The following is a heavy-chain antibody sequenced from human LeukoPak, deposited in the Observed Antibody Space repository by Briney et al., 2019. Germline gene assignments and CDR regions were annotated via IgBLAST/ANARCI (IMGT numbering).Heavy chain of an antibody. D-gene: IGHD6-6*01. CDR1: GGSISSSSYY. V-gene: IGHV4-39*01. J-gene: IGHJ4*02. CDR3: ARQPGIAARQYYFDY. CDR2: IYYSGST. Sequence: SETLSLTCTVSGGSISSSSYYWGWIRQPPGKGLEWIGSIYYSGSTYYNPSLKSRVTISVDTSKNQFSLKLSSVTAADTAVYYCARQPGIAARQYYFDYWGQGTLVTVSS.